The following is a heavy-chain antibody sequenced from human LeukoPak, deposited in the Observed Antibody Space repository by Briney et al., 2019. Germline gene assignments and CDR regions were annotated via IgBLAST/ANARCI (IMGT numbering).Heavy chain of an antibody. CDR2: MNPNSGKT. Sequence: ASVKVSCKGSEYTFTSYDINWVRQATGHGLEWMGWMNPNSGKTGYAQKFQGRLTMTRDTSISTAYMELSSLRSDDTAVYYCARGLRGGDCTIDYWGQGTLVTVSS. CDR3: ARGLRGGDCTIDY. CDR1: EYTFTSYD. D-gene: IGHD2-21*02. V-gene: IGHV1-8*01. J-gene: IGHJ4*02.